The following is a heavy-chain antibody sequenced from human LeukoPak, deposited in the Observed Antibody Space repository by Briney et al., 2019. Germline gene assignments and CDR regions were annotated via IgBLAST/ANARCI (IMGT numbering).Heavy chain of an antibody. D-gene: IGHD1-26*01. J-gene: IGHJ4*02. V-gene: IGHV3-11*04. Sequence: LSLTCTVSGGSISSSSYYWGWIRQAPGKGLEWVSYISSSGSTIYYADSVKGRFTISRDNAKNSLYLQMNSLRAEDTAVYYCAGDLRGGSPNYFDYWGQGTLVTVSS. CDR3: AGDLRGGSPNYFDY. CDR1: GGSISSSSYY. CDR2: ISSSGSTI.